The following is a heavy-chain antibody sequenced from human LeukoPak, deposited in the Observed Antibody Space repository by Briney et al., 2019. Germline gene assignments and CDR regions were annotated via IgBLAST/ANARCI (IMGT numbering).Heavy chain of an antibody. V-gene: IGHV3-21*01. CDR2: ISTSSSYI. J-gene: IGHJ4*02. CDR3: ARVEGNIVTTTEGYFDY. D-gene: IGHD5-12*01. Sequence: PGGSLRLSCAASGFTVSSNYTSWVRQAPGKGLEWVSSISTSSSYIYYADSMKGRFTISRDNAKNSLYLQMNSMRAEDTAVYYCARVEGNIVTTTEGYFDYWGQGTLVTVSS. CDR1: GFTVSSNY.